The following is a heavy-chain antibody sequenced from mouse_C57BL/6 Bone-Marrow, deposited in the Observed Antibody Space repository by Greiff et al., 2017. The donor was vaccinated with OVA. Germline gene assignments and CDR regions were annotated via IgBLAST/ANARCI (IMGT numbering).Heavy chain of an antibody. J-gene: IGHJ2*01. CDR1: GFTFSSYA. Sequence: EVKLVESGGGLVKPGGSLKLSCAASGFTFSSYAMSWVRQTPEKRLEWVATISDGGSYTYYPDNVKGRFTISRDNAKNNLYLQMSHLKSEDTAMYYCARDHGDYVFDYWGQGTTLTVSS. CDR3: ARDHGDYVFDY. D-gene: IGHD2-4*01. CDR2: ISDGGSYT. V-gene: IGHV5-4*01.